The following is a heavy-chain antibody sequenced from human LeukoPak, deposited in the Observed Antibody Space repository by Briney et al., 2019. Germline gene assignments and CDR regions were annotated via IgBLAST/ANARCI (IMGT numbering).Heavy chain of an antibody. J-gene: IGHJ4*02. CDR2: ISWDATTT. CDR3: SKGHYDVLTGYLFDY. V-gene: IGHV3-43*01. D-gene: IGHD3-9*01. Sequence: GGSLRLSCVASGFTFDDYTMHWIRQAPGKGLEWVSLISWDATTTYYADSVKGRFTISRDNSKNSLYLQMDSLRTEDTAFYYCSKGHYDVLTGYLFDYWGQGTLVTVS. CDR1: GFTFDDYT.